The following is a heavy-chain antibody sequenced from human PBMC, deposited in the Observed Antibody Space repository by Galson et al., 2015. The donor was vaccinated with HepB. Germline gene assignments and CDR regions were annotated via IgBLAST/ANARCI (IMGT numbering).Heavy chain of an antibody. CDR2: ISGTGLST. J-gene: IGHJ4*02. Sequence: SLRLSCAASGFTFSSYAMTWVRQAPGKGLEWVSAISGTGLSTYYADSVKGRFTISRDNSMNTLHLQMNSLRAEDTAVYYCAKHPAVTTGPYYFDYWGQGTLVTVSS. CDR1: GFTFSSYA. CDR3: AKHPAVTTGPYYFDY. D-gene: IGHD4-17*01. V-gene: IGHV3-23*01.